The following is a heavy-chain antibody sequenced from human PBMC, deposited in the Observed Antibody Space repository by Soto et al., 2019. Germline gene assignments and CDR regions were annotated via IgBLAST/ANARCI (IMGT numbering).Heavy chain of an antibody. V-gene: IGHV4-30-2*01. CDR3: ARVPAP. CDR2: IYHSGIT. Sequence: QLQLQESGSGLVKPSQTLSLTCAVSGGSISSGGYSWSWVRHPPGKGLEWIGYIYHSGITYYHPSLKTRVTISEDRSNNPFSLKLSSVTAADTALYYCARVPAPSGQGTLVTVSA. CDR1: GGSISSGGYS. J-gene: IGHJ5*02.